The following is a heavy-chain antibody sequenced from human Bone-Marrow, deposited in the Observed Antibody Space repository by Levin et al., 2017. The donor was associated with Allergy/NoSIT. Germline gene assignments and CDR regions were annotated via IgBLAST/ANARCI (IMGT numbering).Heavy chain of an antibody. D-gene: IGHD3-10*01. V-gene: IGHV1-46*01. CDR1: GYTFIHYD. CDR3: ARDFGFRAYGSGRPDVFDF. CDR2: INSRGGST. Sequence: PWASVKVSCKTSGYTFIHYDMHWVRQAPEQGLEWMGVINSRGGSTTYAQSFQGRVTMTRDTSTSTVYMELSGLRSEDTATYYCARDFGFRAYGSGRPDVFDFWGPGTMVTVSS. J-gene: IGHJ3*01.